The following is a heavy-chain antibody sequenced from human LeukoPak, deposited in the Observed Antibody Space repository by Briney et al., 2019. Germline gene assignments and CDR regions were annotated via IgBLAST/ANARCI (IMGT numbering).Heavy chain of an antibody. Sequence: SETLSLTCTVSGGSISSYYWSWIRQPPGKGLEWIGYIYHSGSTNYNPSLKSRVTISVDTSKNQFSLKLSSVTAADTAVYYCAARSSSWSRPIDYWGQGTLVTVSS. J-gene: IGHJ4*02. D-gene: IGHD6-13*01. V-gene: IGHV4-59*12. CDR2: IYHSGST. CDR1: GGSISSYY. CDR3: AARSSSWSRPIDY.